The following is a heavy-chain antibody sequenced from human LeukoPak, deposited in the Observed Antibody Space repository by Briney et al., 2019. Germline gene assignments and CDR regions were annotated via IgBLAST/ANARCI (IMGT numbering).Heavy chain of an antibody. D-gene: IGHD3-22*01. Sequence: PGGSLRLSCAASGFTFSSYAMSWVRQAPGGGLEWVSAISGSGGSTYYADSVKGRFTISRDNSKNTLYLQMNSLRAEDTAVYYCAKDLDDSSGYFWANWFDPWGQGTLVTVSS. J-gene: IGHJ5*02. CDR1: GFTFSSYA. CDR2: ISGSGGST. V-gene: IGHV3-23*01. CDR3: AKDLDDSSGYFWANWFDP.